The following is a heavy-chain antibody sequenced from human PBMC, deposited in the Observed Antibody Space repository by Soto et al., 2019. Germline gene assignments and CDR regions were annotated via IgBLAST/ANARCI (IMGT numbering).Heavy chain of an antibody. CDR1: GYTFTGYY. V-gene: IGHV1-2*02. CDR2: FNPNSGGT. J-gene: IGHJ6*02. Sequence: QVQLVQSGAEVKKPGASVKVSCKASGYTFTGYYMHWVRQAPGQGLEWMGWFNPNSGGTNYAQKFQGRVTMTRDTSISTAYMELSRRRSDDTAVYYCARDGVVPAAIPPYDYYGMDVWGQGTTVTVSS. CDR3: ARDGVVPAAIPPYDYYGMDV. D-gene: IGHD2-2*02.